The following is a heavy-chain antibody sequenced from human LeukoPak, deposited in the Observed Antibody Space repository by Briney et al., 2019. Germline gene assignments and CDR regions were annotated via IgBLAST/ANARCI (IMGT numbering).Heavy chain of an antibody. D-gene: IGHD6-6*01. CDR3: AGEYSSSF. CDR2: ISSSSSYI. J-gene: IGHJ4*02. CDR1: GFTFSSYS. Sequence: GGSLRLSCAASGFTFSSYSMNWVRQAPGKGLEWVSSISSSSSYIHYADSVKGRFTISRDNAKNSLYLQMNSLRAEDTAVYYCAGEYSSSFWGQGTLVTVSS. V-gene: IGHV3-21*01.